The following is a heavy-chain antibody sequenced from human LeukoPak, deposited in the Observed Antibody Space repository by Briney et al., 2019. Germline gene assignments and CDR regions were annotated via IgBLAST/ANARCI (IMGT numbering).Heavy chain of an antibody. CDR2: IYYSGST. D-gene: IGHD6-6*01. Sequence: SETLSLTCTVSGGSISSSSYYWGWIRQPPGKGLEWIGSIYYSGSTYYNPSLKSRVTISVDTSKNQFSLKLSFVTAADTAVFYCARVKQLASLYYFDYWGQGTPVTVSS. V-gene: IGHV4-39*07. J-gene: IGHJ4*02. CDR1: GGSISSSSYY. CDR3: ARVKQLASLYYFDY.